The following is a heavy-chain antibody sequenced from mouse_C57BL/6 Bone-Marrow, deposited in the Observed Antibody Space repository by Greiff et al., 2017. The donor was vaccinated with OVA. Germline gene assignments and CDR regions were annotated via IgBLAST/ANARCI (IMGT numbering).Heavy chain of an antibody. J-gene: IGHJ4*01. CDR2: ISSGGSYT. CDR1: GFTFSSYG. CDR3: ARCYYGNLYYAMDY. V-gene: IGHV5-6*01. Sequence: DVQLVESGGDLVKPGGSLKLSCAASGFTFSSYGMSWVRQTPDKRLEWVATISSGGSYTYYPDSVKGRFTISRDNAKNTLYLQMSSLKSEDTAMYYCARCYYGNLYYAMDYWGQGTSVTVSS. D-gene: IGHD2-1*01.